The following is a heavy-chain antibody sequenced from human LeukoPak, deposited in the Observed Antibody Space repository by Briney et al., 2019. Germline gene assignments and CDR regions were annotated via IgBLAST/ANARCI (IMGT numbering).Heavy chain of an antibody. CDR1: GFTFSSYS. Sequence: GGSLRLSCAASGFTFSSYSMNWVRQAPGKGLEWVSYISSSSSTIYYADSVKGGFTTSRDNAKNSLYLQINSLRAEDTAVYYCARPSGPDAFDIWGQGTMVTVSS. D-gene: IGHD3-3*01. V-gene: IGHV3-48*04. CDR3: ARPSGPDAFDI. J-gene: IGHJ3*02. CDR2: ISSSSSTI.